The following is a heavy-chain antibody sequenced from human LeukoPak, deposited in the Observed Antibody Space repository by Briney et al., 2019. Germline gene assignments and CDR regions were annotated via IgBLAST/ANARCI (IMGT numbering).Heavy chain of an antibody. D-gene: IGHD3-22*01. J-gene: IGHJ6*03. V-gene: IGHV3-15*01. Sequence: GGSLRLSCAASGFTFSNAWMSWVRQAPGNGLEWVGRIKSKTDDGTTDYAAPVKGRFTISRNDSKNTLYLQMNSLKTEDTAVYYCTTRDDSSGYGYYYYYYYMDVWGKGTTVTVSS. CDR3: TTRDDSSGYGYYYYYYYMDV. CDR2: IKSKTDDGTT. CDR1: GFTFSNAW.